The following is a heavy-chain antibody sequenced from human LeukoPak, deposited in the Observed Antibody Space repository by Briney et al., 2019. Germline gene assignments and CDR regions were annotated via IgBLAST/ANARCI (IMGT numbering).Heavy chain of an antibody. V-gene: IGHV3-23*01. D-gene: IGHD3-10*01. CDR2: ISGRGEGT. CDR1: GFTFSNFA. Sequence: GGSLRLSCAASGFTFSNFAMNWVRRAPGKGLEWVSTISGRGEGTYYADSVKGRFTISRDNSKNKLFLQMSSLSADDTALYYCAKGRLQEGTVFRGVITPVDYWGQGTLVTVTS. CDR3: AKGRLQEGTVFRGVITPVDY. J-gene: IGHJ4*02.